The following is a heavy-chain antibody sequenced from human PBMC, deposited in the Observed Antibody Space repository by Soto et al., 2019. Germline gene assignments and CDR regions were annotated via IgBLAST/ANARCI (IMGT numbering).Heavy chain of an antibody. Sequence: EVQLVESGGGLVQPGESLRLSCAASGFSFTSHWMSWVRQAPGKGLEWVATIKRDGSASYYLGSVKGRFTISRDNANESLFLEMTSLRAEDTAVYYCARDQGREILASAFDFWGQGTKVTVSS. CDR1: GFSFTSHW. D-gene: IGHD5-12*01. CDR3: ARDQGREILASAFDF. V-gene: IGHV3-7*01. CDR2: IKRDGSAS. J-gene: IGHJ3*01.